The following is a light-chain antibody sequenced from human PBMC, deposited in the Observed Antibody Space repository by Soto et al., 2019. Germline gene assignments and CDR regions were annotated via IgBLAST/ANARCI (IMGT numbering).Light chain of an antibody. CDR3: QQYGSSPTT. V-gene: IGKV3-20*01. Sequence: EIVLTQSPGTLSLSPGERGSLSCRASQSVSSTYLAWYQQKPGQAPRLLIYGTSKRATGIPDRFSGSGSGTDFTLTISRLEPEDFAVYYCQQYGSSPTTFGQGTRLEIK. J-gene: IGKJ5*01. CDR1: QSVSSTY. CDR2: GTS.